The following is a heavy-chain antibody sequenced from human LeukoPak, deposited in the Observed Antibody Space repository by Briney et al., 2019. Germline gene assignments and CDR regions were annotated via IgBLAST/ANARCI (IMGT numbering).Heavy chain of an antibody. CDR3: ARDSHSSGYDRIAYYYYYMDV. V-gene: IGHV4-59*01. D-gene: IGHD5-12*01. CDR2: ISYTGNT. Sequence: SETLSLTCTVSGGSLTSYYWSWIRQAPGRGLEGIAYISYTGNTNYNPSLTSRVTISMDTSKNQFSLDLSAVTAADTAVYYCARDSHSSGYDRIAYYYYYMDVWGKGTTVTVSS. CDR1: GGSLTSYY. J-gene: IGHJ6*03.